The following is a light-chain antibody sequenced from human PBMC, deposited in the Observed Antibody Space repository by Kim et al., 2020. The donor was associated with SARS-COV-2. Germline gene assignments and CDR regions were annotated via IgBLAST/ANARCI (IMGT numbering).Light chain of an antibody. J-gene: IGKJ2*02. CDR3: QQYGTSPGT. CDR1: QSVSSSY. Sequence: WSPRDIASLSCRASQSVSSSYLAWYQQKPGQAPRLLICGASSSATGIPDRFSGSGSVTDFTLTISRLYPEDFTVYYSQQYGTSPGTFGHGTNLQL. CDR2: GAS. V-gene: IGKV3-20*01.